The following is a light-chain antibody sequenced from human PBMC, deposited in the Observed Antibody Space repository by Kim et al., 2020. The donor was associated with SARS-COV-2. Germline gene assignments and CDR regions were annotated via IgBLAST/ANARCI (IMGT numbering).Light chain of an antibody. CDR1: TSNIGSNT. CDR3: ATWDDSLNGWV. CDR2: STA. V-gene: IGLV1-44*01. J-gene: IGLJ3*02. Sequence: GQWVTISCSGSTSNIGSNTVNWYHQLPGTAPKLLIYSTAQRPSGVPDRFSGSKSGTSASLAISGLQSEDEAEYFCATWDDSLNGWVFGGGTKLTVL.